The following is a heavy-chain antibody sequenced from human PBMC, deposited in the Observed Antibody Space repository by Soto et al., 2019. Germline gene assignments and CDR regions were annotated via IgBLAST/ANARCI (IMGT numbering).Heavy chain of an antibody. CDR1: GGSMSSYY. CDR2: ISYSGST. CDR3: ARADPDASVGY. V-gene: IGHV4-59*01. J-gene: IGHJ4*02. D-gene: IGHD2-15*01. Sequence: KSSETLSLTCTVSGGSMSSYYWTWLRQSPGRGLEWIGYISYSGSTYYNPSLKSRVTISADTSKNQFSLRMNSMIAADTAVYYCARADPDASVGYWGQGTPVTVSS.